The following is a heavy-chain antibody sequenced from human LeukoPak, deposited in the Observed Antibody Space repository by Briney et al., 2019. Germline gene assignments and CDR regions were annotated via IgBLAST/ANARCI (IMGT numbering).Heavy chain of an antibody. CDR1: GGSISSYY. CDR3: ARHGWHAWYFDL. D-gene: IGHD6-19*01. J-gene: IGHJ2*01. V-gene: IGHV4-34*01. Sequence: SETLSLTCTVSGGSISSYYWSWIRQPPGKGLEWIGEINQRRNTNYNPSLKSRVTISIDTSKNQFSLKLSSVTAADTAVYYCARHGWHAWYFDLWGRGTLVTVSS. CDR2: INQRRNT.